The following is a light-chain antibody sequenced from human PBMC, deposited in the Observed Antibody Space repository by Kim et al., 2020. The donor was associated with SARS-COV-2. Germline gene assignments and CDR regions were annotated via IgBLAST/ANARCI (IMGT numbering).Light chain of an antibody. J-gene: IGKJ2*01. V-gene: IGKV1-33*01. CDR3: RQQDYLPFT. CDR2: DAS. Sequence: DIQLTQSPFSLSTSVGDRVTITCQARQDIGKYLNWYQQKSGKAPKFLIYDASNLEAGVPSRFSGRGSETDFTFTISSLQPEDVATYYYRQQDYLPFTFGEGTKLEI. CDR1: QDIGKY.